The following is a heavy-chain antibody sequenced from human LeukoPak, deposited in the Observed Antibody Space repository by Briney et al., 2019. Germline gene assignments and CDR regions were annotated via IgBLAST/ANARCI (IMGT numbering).Heavy chain of an antibody. J-gene: IGHJ3*02. Sequence: PSETLSLTCTVSGYSISSGYYWGWIRQPPGKGLEWIGSIYHSGSTYYNPSLKSRVTISVDTSKNQFSLKLSSVTAADTAVYYCARSGYSYGADAVDIWGQGTMVTVSS. CDR3: ARSGYSYGADAVDI. CDR2: IYHSGST. D-gene: IGHD5-18*01. CDR1: GYSISSGYY. V-gene: IGHV4-38-2*02.